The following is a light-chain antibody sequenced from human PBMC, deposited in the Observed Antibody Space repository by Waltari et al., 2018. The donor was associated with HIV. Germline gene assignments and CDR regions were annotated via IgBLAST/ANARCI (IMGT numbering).Light chain of an antibody. Sequence: QSALTQPPSVSGSPGQSITIPCTGRSRDVGGHNYVSWYQQHPGKAPKDIISEVTNRPSGVSNRLSASKSGNTASLTISGLQPEDEADYYCSSYTDYSTLVFGGGTKVTVL. CDR2: EVT. V-gene: IGLV2-14*01. CDR3: SSYTDYSTLV. CDR1: SRDVGGHNY. J-gene: IGLJ3*02.